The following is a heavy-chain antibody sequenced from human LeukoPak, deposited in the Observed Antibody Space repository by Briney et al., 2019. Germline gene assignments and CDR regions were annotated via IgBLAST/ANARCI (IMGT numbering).Heavy chain of an antibody. Sequence: PSETLSLTCTVSGGSISSSSYYLGWIRQPPGKGLEWIGSIYYSGSTYYNPSLKSRVTISVDTSKNQFSLKLSSVTAADTAVYYCARHGSDKTFDYWGQGTLVTVSS. CDR1: GGSISSSSYY. J-gene: IGHJ4*02. D-gene: IGHD6-19*01. CDR3: ARHGSDKTFDY. CDR2: IYYSGST. V-gene: IGHV4-39*01.